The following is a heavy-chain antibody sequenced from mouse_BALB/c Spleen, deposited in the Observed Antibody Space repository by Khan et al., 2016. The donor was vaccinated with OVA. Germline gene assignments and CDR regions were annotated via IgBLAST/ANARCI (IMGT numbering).Heavy chain of an antibody. V-gene: IGHV1S137*01. CDR1: GYTFTDFT. CDR3: SRGGGGNRFAY. J-gene: IGHJ3*01. CDR2: ISTYYGDV. Sequence: QVQLKESGAELVRPGVSVKISCKGSGYTFTDFTIHWVKQSHAQSLEWIGVISTYYGDVTYNQKFKGKATMTVDKSSSTTYMELARLTSEDSASDDVSRGGGGNRFAYWGQGTLVTVSA. D-gene: IGHD2-3*01.